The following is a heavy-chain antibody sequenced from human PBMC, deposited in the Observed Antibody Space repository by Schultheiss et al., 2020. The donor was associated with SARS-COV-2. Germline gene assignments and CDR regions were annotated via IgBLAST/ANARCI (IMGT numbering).Heavy chain of an antibody. Sequence: GGSLRLSCAASGFTFSSYAMHWVRQAPGKGLEWVAVISYDGSNKYYADSVKGRFTISRDNAKNSLYLQMNSLRAEDTAVYYCARGGYSGSYLDYWGQGTLVTVSS. D-gene: IGHD1-26*01. CDR2: ISYDGSNK. CDR3: ARGGYSGSYLDY. J-gene: IGHJ4*02. V-gene: IGHV3-30*07. CDR1: GFTFSSYA.